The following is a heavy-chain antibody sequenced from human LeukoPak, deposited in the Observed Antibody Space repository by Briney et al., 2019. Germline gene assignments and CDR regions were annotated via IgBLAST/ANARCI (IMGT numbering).Heavy chain of an antibody. CDR1: GYTFTSYY. CDR3: ARSTLSGSFYYFDF. J-gene: IGHJ4*02. V-gene: IGHV1-46*01. D-gene: IGHD1-26*01. CDR2: INPSGGYT. Sequence: PPASVKVSCKASGYTFTSYYIHWVRQAPGQGLEWMGIINPSGGYTSYAQKFQGRVTMTRDMSTSTVYMELSRLRSEDTAVYYCARSTLSGSFYYFDFWGQGTLVTVSS.